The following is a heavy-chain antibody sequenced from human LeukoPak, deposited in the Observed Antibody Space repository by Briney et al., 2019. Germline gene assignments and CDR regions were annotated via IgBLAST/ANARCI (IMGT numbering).Heavy chain of an antibody. CDR3: AAAYRYFYDRGGYFDY. J-gene: IGHJ4*02. D-gene: IGHD3-22*01. CDR1: GFTFTTSP. CDR2: IVVGSGNT. V-gene: IGHV1-58*02. Sequence: GASVKVSCKASGFTFTTSPMQWVRQARGQRLEWIGWIVVGSGNTNYAQKFQERVTITRDMSTSTAYMELSSLRSEDTAVYYCAAAYRYFYDRGGYFDYWGQGTLVTVSS.